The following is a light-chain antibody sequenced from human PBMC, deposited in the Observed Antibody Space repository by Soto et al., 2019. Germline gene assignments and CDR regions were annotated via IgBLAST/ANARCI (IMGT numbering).Light chain of an antibody. CDR2: DAS. V-gene: IGKV3-15*01. CDR1: ESVSRN. Sequence: MMTQSPATLSVYKGERATLSCRASESVSRNLAWYQQKPGQAPRLLIYDASTRATGIPDRFSGGGSGTEFTLTISSLQSEDFVVYYCQQYNSLPPITFGQVTLLAVK. CDR3: QQYNSLPPIT. J-gene: IGKJ5*01.